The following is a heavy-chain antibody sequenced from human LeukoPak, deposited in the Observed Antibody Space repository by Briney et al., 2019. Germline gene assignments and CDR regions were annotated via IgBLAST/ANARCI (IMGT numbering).Heavy chain of an antibody. CDR1: ADSIRSHY. J-gene: IGHJ4*02. CDR3: ARVANYNDGSDYFDY. V-gene: IGHV4-59*11. Sequence: SETLSLTCTVSADSIRSHYWSWIRQPPGKGLEWMEYIYHSESTNYNHSLKSRDTISVDTSKNHLYRRQTSVTSADTAVYYCARVANYNDGSDYFDYWGQGTLVTVSS. CDR2: IYHSEST. D-gene: IGHD3-10*01.